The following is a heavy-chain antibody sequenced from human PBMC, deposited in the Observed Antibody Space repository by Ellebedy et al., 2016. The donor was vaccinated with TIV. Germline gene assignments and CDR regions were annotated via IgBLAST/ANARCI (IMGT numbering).Heavy chain of an antibody. V-gene: IGHV3-7*01. D-gene: IGHD5-18*01. CDR2: IKQDGSEK. Sequence: GGSLRLXXAASGFTFSSYWMHWVRQAPGKGLEWVATIKQDGSEKYFVDSVKGRFTISRDNAKNSLCLQMNSLRAEDTAVYYCARDKSSGSTYGSHFDYWGQGTLVTVSS. CDR1: GFTFSSYW. CDR3: ARDKSSGSTYGSHFDY. J-gene: IGHJ4*02.